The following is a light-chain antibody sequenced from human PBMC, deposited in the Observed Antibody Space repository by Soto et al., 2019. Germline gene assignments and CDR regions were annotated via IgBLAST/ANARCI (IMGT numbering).Light chain of an antibody. CDR3: QSYVSSLSGSV. Sequence: QSVLTQPPSVSGAPGQRVTISCTGSSSNIGAGYDVHWYQQLPGTAPKLLIYGNSNRPSGVPDRFSGSKSGTSASLAITGLQAEDEAEYYCQSYVSSLSGSVFGGGTKLTVL. CDR1: SSNIGAGYD. V-gene: IGLV1-40*01. CDR2: GNS. J-gene: IGLJ2*01.